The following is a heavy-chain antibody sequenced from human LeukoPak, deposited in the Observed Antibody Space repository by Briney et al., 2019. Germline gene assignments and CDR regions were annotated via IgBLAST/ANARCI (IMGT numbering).Heavy chain of an antibody. CDR3: AKGIEPSNYAYDY. CDR2: ISGSGGST. D-gene: IGHD1-7*01. V-gene: IGHV3-23*01. CDR1: GFTFSSYA. Sequence: GGSLRLSCAASGFTFSSYAMSWVRQAPGKGLEWVSAISGSGGSTYYADSVKCRFTISRDNSKNTLYLQMNSLRAEDTAVYYCAKGIEPSNYAYDYWGQGTLVTVSS. J-gene: IGHJ4*02.